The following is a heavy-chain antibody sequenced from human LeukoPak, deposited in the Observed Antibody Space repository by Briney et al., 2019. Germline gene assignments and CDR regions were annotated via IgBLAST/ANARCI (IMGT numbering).Heavy chain of an antibody. D-gene: IGHD3-22*01. J-gene: IGHJ4*02. V-gene: IGHV1-18*01. CDR2: ISAYNGNT. Sequence: GASVKVSCKASGYTFTSYGISWVRRAPGQGLEWMGWISAYNGNTNYAQKLQGRVTMTTDTSTSTAYMELRSLRSDDTAVYYCARRGRDYYDSSGYYYDYWGQGTLVTVSS. CDR1: GYTFTSYG. CDR3: ARRGRDYYDSSGYYYDY.